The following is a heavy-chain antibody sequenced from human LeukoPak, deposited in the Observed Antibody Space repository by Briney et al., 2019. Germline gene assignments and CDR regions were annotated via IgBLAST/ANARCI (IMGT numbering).Heavy chain of an antibody. CDR2: IHYSGAT. V-gene: IGHV4-59*08. CDR1: GGSISYDY. J-gene: IGHJ4*02. CDR3: ATLRGASTAVFDS. D-gene: IGHD2-21*02. Sequence: TLSLTCTVSGGSISYDYWSWIRQSPGKRLEWIGYIHYSGATNYSPSLKSRVTISVDTSKNQFSLKLSSVTAADTTLYYCATLRGASTAVFDSWGQGALVTVSS.